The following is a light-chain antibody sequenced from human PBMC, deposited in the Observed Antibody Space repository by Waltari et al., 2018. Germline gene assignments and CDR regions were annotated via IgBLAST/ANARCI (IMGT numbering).Light chain of an antibody. CDR1: TLARKR. CDR3: QVWDGITDHWV. Sequence: SYVLTQPPSVSVAPGEPATATCGGGTLARKRVHWFQSQPGQAPVLVLYDDIDRPSGIPERFSGSNSGNTATLTISRVEGGDEADYYCQVWDGITDHWVFGGGTKLSVL. V-gene: IGLV3-21*02. J-gene: IGLJ3*02. CDR2: DDI.